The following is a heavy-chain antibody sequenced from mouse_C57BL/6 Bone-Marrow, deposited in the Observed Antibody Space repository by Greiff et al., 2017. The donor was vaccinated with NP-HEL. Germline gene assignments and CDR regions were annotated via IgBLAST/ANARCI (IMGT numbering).Heavy chain of an antibody. J-gene: IGHJ1*03. Sequence: LQQSGGGLVQPGGSLKLSCAASGFTFSDYYMYWVRQTPEKRLEWVAYISNGGGSTYYPDTVKGRFTISRDNAKNTLYLQMSRLKSEDTAMYYCARLYDYGGYFDVWGTGTTVTVSS. CDR1: GFTFSDYY. CDR3: ARLYDYGGYFDV. V-gene: IGHV5-12*01. CDR2: ISNGGGST. D-gene: IGHD2-4*01.